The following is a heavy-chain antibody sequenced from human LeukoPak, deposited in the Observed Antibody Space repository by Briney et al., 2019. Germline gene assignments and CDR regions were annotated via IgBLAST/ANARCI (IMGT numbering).Heavy chain of an antibody. J-gene: IGHJ4*02. D-gene: IGHD2-21*02. CDR2: MNPNSGNT. V-gene: IGHV1-8*03. Sequence: ASVKVSCKASGGTFSSYAISWVRQATGQGLEWMGWMNPNSGNTGYAQKFQDRVTITADASTSTAYMELSSLRSEDTAVYYCARAYMTATRHFDSWGQGTLVTVSS. CDR3: ARAYMTATRHFDS. CDR1: GGTFSSYA.